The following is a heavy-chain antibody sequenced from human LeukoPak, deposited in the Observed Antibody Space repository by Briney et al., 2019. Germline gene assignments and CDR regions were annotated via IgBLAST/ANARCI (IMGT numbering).Heavy chain of an antibody. CDR3: ARDLYI. CDR1: GFTSIKYW. V-gene: IGHV3-74*01. Sequence: GGSLRLSSAASGFTSIKYWLHWVRKVPGKGLMWVSRVSAEGTNTDYADSARGRFTISRDNARNTLYLQMSFLRVEDTAFYYCARDLYIGGQGTLVTVSS. J-gene: IGHJ4*02. CDR2: VSAEGTNT.